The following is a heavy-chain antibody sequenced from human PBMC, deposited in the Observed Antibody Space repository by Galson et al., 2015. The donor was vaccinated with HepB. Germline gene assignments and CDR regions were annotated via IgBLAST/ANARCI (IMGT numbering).Heavy chain of an antibody. CDR1: GFTFSNYG. CDR2: MSYDGSKK. Sequence: SLRLSCAASGFTFSNYGMHWVRQAPGKGLEWVTFMSYDGSKKYYADSVKGRFTISRDNAKNTLYLQMNSLRTEDTALYYCARDPLIGWQWLDPSGAFDIWGQGTMVTVSS. J-gene: IGHJ3*02. V-gene: IGHV3-30-3*01. D-gene: IGHD6-19*01. CDR3: ARDPLIGWQWLDPSGAFDI.